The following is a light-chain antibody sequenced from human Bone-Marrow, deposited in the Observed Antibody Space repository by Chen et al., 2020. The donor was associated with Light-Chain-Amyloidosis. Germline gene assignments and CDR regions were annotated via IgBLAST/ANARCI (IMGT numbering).Light chain of an antibody. V-gene: IGLV6-57*01. CDR3: QSDQGSSQGV. Sequence: NFMLPQPHSVSESSGKPVIIPCTRTSGSIATNYVQWHQHRPGSSPTTVIYEDDQRPSGVPDRFSGSIDRSSNSATLTISGLKTEDEADYYCQSDQGSSQGVFGGGTKLTVL. J-gene: IGLJ3*02. CDR2: EDD. CDR1: SGSIATNY.